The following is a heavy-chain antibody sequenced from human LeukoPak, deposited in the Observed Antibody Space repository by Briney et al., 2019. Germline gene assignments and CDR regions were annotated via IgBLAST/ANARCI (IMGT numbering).Heavy chain of an antibody. Sequence: ASVKVSCKASGYTFTSYYMHWVRQAPGQGLEWMGIINPSGGSTSYAQKFQGRVTMTRDTSTSTVYMELSSLRSEDTAVYYCARSSIAARPDSLLGYWGQGTLVTVPS. J-gene: IGHJ4*02. D-gene: IGHD6-6*01. V-gene: IGHV1-46*01. CDR3: ARSSIAARPDSLLGY. CDR2: INPSGGST. CDR1: GYTFTSYY.